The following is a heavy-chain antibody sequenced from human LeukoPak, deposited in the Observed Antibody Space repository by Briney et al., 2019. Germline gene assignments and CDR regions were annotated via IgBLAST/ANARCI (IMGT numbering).Heavy chain of an antibody. CDR2: TSYSGTT. Sequence: PSETLSPTCNISGASISSHYWNWIRQPPGKGLEWIGYTSYSGTTNYNPSLKRRVVISLDTSKNQFSLKLTSVTAADTAVYYCARDGPLTMFGGGYMVAWGRGTTVTVSS. J-gene: IGHJ6*03. D-gene: IGHD3-3*01. CDR3: ARDGPLTMFGGGYMVA. V-gene: IGHV4-59*11. CDR1: GASISSHY.